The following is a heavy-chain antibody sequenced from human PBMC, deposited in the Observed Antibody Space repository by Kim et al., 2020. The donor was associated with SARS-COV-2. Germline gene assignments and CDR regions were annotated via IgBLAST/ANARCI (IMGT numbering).Heavy chain of an antibody. J-gene: IGHJ6*02. D-gene: IGHD6-19*01. CDR3: AKKGAVAGTSDYYGMDV. V-gene: IGHV3-9*01. Sequence: GKGRFTIYRDNAKNSLYLQMNSLRAEDTALYYCAKKGAVAGTSDYYGMDVWGQGTTVTVSS.